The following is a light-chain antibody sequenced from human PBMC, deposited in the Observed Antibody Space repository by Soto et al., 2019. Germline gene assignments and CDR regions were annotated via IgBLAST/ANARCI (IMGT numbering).Light chain of an antibody. CDR1: QSVSGK. Sequence: EVLMTQSPATLSVSPRERATLSCRASQSVSGKLAWYQQKPGQAPRLLIYDASTRATGIPARFSGSGSGTEFTLTISSLQSEDFAVYYCQQSNNWPWTFGQGTKVEIK. CDR2: DAS. V-gene: IGKV3-15*01. CDR3: QQSNNWPWT. J-gene: IGKJ1*01.